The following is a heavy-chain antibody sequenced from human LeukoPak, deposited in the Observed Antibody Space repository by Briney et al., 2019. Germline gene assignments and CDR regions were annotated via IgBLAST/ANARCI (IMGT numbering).Heavy chain of an antibody. D-gene: IGHD2-2*01. CDR1: GFTFSSYA. J-gene: IGHJ4*02. V-gene: IGHV3-23*01. CDR3: AKGRGYCSSTSCYDIDY. CDR2: ISGSGGST. Sequence: GGSLRLSCAASGFTFSSYAMSWVRQAPGKGLEWVSAISGSGGSTYYADSVKGRFTISRDNSKNTLYLQMNSLRAEDTAVYYCAKGRGYCSSTSCYDIDYWGQGTLVTVSS.